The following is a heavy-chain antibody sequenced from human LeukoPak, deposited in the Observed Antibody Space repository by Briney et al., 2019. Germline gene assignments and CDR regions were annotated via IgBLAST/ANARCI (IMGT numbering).Heavy chain of an antibody. V-gene: IGHV3-11*01. CDR2: ISSSGSTI. J-gene: IGHJ4*02. D-gene: IGHD6-13*01. CDR3: AREEQLSRYFDY. CDR1: GFTFSDYY. Sequence: PGGSLRLSCAASGFTFSDYYMSWLRQAPGKGLEWVSYISSSGSTIYYADSVKGRFTISRDNAKNSLYLQMNSLRAEDTAVYYCAREEQLSRYFDYWGQGTLVTVSS.